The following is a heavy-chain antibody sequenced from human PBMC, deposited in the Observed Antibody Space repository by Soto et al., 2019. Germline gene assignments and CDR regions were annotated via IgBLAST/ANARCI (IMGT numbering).Heavy chain of an antibody. J-gene: IGHJ4*02. CDR1: GGSFSGYS. CDR3: ARVPDY. V-gene: IGHV4-34*01. Sequence: SETLSLTCAVYGGSFSGYSWTWIRQPPGTGLEWIGEINHSVSTYYNPSLKSRVTISVDRSKNQFSLKLSSVTAADTAVYYCARVPDYWGQGTLVTVSS. CDR2: INHSVST.